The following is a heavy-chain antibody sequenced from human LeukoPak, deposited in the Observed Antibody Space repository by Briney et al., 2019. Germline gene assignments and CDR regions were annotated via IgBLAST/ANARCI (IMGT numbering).Heavy chain of an antibody. CDR2: ISGSGGST. V-gene: IGHV3-23*01. Sequence: GGSLRLSCAASEFTFDDYAMHWVRQAPGKGLEWVSAISGSGGSTYYADSVKGRFTISRDNSKNTLYLQMNSLRAEDTAVYYCAKDPLYSSSWYSDYWGQGTLVTVSS. D-gene: IGHD6-13*01. CDR3: AKDPLYSSSWYSDY. CDR1: EFTFDDYA. J-gene: IGHJ4*02.